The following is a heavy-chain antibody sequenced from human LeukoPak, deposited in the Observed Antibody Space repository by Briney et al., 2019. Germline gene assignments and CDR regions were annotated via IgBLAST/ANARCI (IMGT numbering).Heavy chain of an antibody. CDR2: ISGSGGST. J-gene: IGHJ4*02. CDR3: AKDQLGSLPY. Sequence: GGSLRLSCAASGCTFSSYAMSWVRQAPGKGLEWVSAISGSGGSTYYADSVEGRFTISRDNSKNMLYLQMNSLRAEDTAVYYCAKDQLGSLPYWGQGTLVTVSS. CDR1: GCTFSSYA. D-gene: IGHD2-2*01. V-gene: IGHV3-23*01.